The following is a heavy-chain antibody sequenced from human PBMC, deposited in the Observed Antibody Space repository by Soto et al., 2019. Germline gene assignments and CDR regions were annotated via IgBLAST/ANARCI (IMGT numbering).Heavy chain of an antibody. CDR1: GYTLTELS. V-gene: IGHV1-24*01. Sequence: ASVKVSCKVSGYTLTELSMHWVRQAPGKGLEWMGGFDPEDGETIYAQRFQGRVTMTEDTSTDTAYMELSSLRSEDTAVYYCATALDSSGGSPDWFDPWGQGTLVTVSS. CDR3: ATALDSSGGSPDWFDP. J-gene: IGHJ5*02. CDR2: FDPEDGET. D-gene: IGHD2-15*01.